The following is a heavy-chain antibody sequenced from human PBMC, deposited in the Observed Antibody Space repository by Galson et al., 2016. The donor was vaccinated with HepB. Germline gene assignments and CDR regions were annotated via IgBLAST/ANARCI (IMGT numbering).Heavy chain of an antibody. CDR1: GFTFSSYW. CDR2: ISGDGSST. V-gene: IGHV3-74*01. CDR3: VRDKVTPGTNWFDP. J-gene: IGHJ5*02. Sequence: SLRLSCAASGFTFSSYWMHWVRQAPGEGLVWVSQISGDGSSTHYGDSVKGRFTVSRDNSKNTLYLQMNSLRAEDTAVYYCVRDKVTPGTNWFDPWGQGTLVTVSS. D-gene: IGHD4-11*01.